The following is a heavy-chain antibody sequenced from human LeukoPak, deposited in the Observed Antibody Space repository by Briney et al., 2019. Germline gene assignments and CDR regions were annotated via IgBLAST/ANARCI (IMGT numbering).Heavy chain of an antibody. V-gene: IGHV3-23*01. D-gene: IGHD1-26*01. Sequence: PGGSLRLSCAASGFTFSSYAMSWVRQVPGKGLEWVSVISGSGDNTYYADSVKGRFTISRDNAKNSLYLQMNSLRAEDTALYYCAKDYSGSYFDYWGQGTLVTVSS. J-gene: IGHJ4*02. CDR3: AKDYSGSYFDY. CDR1: GFTFSSYA. CDR2: ISGSGDNT.